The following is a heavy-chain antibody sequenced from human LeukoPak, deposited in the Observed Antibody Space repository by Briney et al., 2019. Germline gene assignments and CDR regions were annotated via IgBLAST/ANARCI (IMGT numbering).Heavy chain of an antibody. CDR1: GYTLTELS. J-gene: IGHJ2*01. D-gene: IGHD5-24*01. CDR2: FDPEDGET. V-gene: IGHV1-24*01. CDR3: ATAQMATIPYWYFDL. Sequence: ASVKVSCKVSGYTLTELSMHWVRQAPGKGLEWMGGFDPEDGETIYAQKFQGRVTMTEDTSTDTAYMELSSLRSEDTAVYYCATAQMATIPYWYFDLWGRGTLVTVSS.